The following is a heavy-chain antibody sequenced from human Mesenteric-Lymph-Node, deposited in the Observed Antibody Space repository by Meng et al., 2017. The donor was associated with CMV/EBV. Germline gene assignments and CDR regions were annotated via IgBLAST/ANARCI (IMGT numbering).Heavy chain of an antibody. CDR3: ARETAAGSRGDYGMDV. V-gene: IGHV3-13*01. Sequence: GGSLRLSCAASGFTFSSYDMHWVRQATGKGLEWVSAIGTAGDTYYPGSVKGRFTISRENAKNSLYLQMNSLRAGDTAVYYCARETAAGSRGDYGMDVWGQGTTVTVSS. D-gene: IGHD6-13*01. J-gene: IGHJ6*02. CDR1: GFTFSSYD. CDR2: IGTAGDT.